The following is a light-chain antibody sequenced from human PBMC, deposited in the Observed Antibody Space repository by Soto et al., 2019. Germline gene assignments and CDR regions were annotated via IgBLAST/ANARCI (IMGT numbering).Light chain of an antibody. CDR2: GAS. CDR1: QSVSSSC. CDR3: QQYGSSPIT. Sequence: EIVLTQSPGTLSLSPGERATLSCMSSQSVSSSCLAWYQQKPGQAPRLLIYGASSRATGIPDRFSGSGSGTDFTLTISRLEPEDFAVYYCQQYGSSPITSGQGTRLEIK. J-gene: IGKJ5*01. V-gene: IGKV3-20*01.